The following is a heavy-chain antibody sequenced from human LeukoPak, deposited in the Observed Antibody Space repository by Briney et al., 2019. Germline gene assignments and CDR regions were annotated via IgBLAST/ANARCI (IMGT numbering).Heavy chain of an antibody. Sequence: PGGSLRLSCAASGFTFSSFSMNWVRQAPGKGLEWVSSISHISNYIYYADSVKGRFTISRDNAKSSLYLQMNGLRAEDTAVYYCARCVGSSTSCYGFWGQGTLVTVSS. CDR1: GFTFSSFS. V-gene: IGHV3-21*01. CDR3: ARCVGSSTSCYGF. D-gene: IGHD2-2*01. CDR2: ISHISNYI. J-gene: IGHJ4*02.